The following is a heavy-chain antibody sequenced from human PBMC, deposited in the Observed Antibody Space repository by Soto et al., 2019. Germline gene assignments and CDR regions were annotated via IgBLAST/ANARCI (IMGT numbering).Heavy chain of an antibody. CDR1: GFTFSDYV. CDR3: TKDYFRSGYFALGSRYFDC. D-gene: IGHD3-3*01. J-gene: IGHJ4*02. Sequence: GGSLRLSCAASGFTFSDYVMTWVRQVPGKGLEWVSSSNGGGGSTFYADSVKGRFTIFRDNSRNTLYLQMNSLRVEDTALYFCTKDYFRSGYFALGSRYFDCSCPGTLVTVSS. CDR2: SNGGGGST. V-gene: IGHV3-23*01.